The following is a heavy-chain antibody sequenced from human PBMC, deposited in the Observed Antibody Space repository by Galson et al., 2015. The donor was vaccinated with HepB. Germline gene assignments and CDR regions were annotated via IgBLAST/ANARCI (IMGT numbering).Heavy chain of an antibody. CDR3: AREGGGRDGSVPYYFDY. CDR1: GFTFSSYE. V-gene: IGHV3-48*03. CDR2: ISSSGSTI. D-gene: IGHD3-10*01. J-gene: IGHJ4*02. Sequence: SLRLSCAASGFTFSSYEMNWVRQAPGKGLEWVSYISSSGSTIYYADSVKGRFTISRDNAKNSLYLQMNSLRAEDTAVYYCAREGGGRDGSVPYYFDYWGQGTLVTVSS.